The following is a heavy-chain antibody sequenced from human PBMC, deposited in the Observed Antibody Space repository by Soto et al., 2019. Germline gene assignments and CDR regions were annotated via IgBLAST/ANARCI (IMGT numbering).Heavy chain of an antibody. Sequence: EVQLLESGGGLVQPGGSLRLSCAASGVTFSSYAMSWVRQAPGKGLEWVSAISGSGGSTYYADSVKGRFTISRDNSTNTLYRQMNSLRADVTAVYYCARAGGSGSYSPLDYWGQGTLVTVSS. J-gene: IGHJ4*02. V-gene: IGHV3-23*01. CDR1: GVTFSSYA. CDR3: ARAGGSGSYSPLDY. D-gene: IGHD3-10*01. CDR2: ISGSGGST.